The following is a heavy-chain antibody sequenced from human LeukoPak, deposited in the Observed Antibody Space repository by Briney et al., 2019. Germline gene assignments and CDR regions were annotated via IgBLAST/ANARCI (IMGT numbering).Heavy chain of an antibody. J-gene: IGHJ3*02. D-gene: IGHD4-17*01. V-gene: IGHV4-61*01. CDR1: GGSVSSGSYY. CDR3: ARTVTLDDAFDI. Sequence: SETLSLTCTVSGGSVSSGSYYWSWIRQPPGKGLEWIGYIYYSGSTNYNPSLKSRVTISVDTSKNQFSLKLSSVTAADTAVCYCARTVTLDDAFDIWGQGTMVTVSS. CDR2: IYYSGST.